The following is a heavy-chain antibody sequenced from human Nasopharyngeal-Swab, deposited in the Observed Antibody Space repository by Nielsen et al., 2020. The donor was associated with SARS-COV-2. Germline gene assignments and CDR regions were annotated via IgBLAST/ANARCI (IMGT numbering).Heavy chain of an antibody. D-gene: IGHD3-3*01. J-gene: IGHJ4*02. CDR2: IKQDGSEK. V-gene: IGHV3-7*01. CDR3: ASSHYDFWSGYYLGVDY. Sequence: GESLKISRAASGFTFSSYWMSWVRQAPGKGLEWVANIKQDGSEKYYVDSVKGRFTISRDNAKNSLYLQMNSLRAEDTAVYYCASSHYDFWSGYYLGVDYWGQGTLVTVSS. CDR1: GFTFSSYW.